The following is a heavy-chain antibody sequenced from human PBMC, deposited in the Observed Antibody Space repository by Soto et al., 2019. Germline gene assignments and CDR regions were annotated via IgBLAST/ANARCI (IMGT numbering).Heavy chain of an antibody. Sequence: QVQLVQSGDEVKKPGASVKVSCKASDYTFTSYGISWVRQAPGQGLEWMGWISVYNGNTNYAQKLQGRVTMTTDTSTSTAYMELRSLRSDDTAAYYCARDEGYYDSSGFDYWGQGTLVTVSS. CDR2: ISVYNGNT. CDR3: ARDEGYYDSSGFDY. CDR1: DYTFTSYG. V-gene: IGHV1-18*01. D-gene: IGHD3-22*01. J-gene: IGHJ4*02.